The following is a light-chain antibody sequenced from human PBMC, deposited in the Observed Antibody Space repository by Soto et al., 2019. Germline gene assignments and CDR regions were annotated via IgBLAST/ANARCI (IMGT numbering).Light chain of an antibody. Sequence: DIQMTQSPSSLSASVGDRVTITCRASQSISTYLNWYQQKPGRVPRLLISLASSLRSGVPSRFSGSGSETDFTLTINNLQVEDFATYYCQQSYSTPFDFGPGTNVDIK. J-gene: IGKJ3*01. CDR1: QSISTY. CDR2: LAS. V-gene: IGKV1-39*01. CDR3: QQSYSTPFD.